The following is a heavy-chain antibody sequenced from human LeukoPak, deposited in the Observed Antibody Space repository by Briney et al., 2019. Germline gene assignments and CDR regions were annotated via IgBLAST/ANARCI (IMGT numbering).Heavy chain of an antibody. CDR1: GYWFTTDY. J-gene: IGHJ4*02. CDR3: ARRRYNWNFD. V-gene: IGHV5-51*01. CDR2: IYPGDSDT. Sequence: HGESLKITCKASGYWFTTDYIGWVRQMPGKGLVWMGIIYPGDSDTRYSPSFQGQVTISADKSISTAYLQWSSLKASDTAMYYCARRRYNWNFDWGQGTLVTVSS. D-gene: IGHD1-7*01.